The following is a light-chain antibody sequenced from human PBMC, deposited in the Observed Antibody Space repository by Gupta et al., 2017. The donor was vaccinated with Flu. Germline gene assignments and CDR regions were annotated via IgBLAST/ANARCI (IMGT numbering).Light chain of an antibody. Sequence: SVLPPPPSVSRPPGQRFTITSTVSSPNIGAGYDVNWYQQLPVTAPKLLIYGNSNRPSGVPDRFSGSKSGTSASLSIXGXQAEDEXDYYGQSYDSSLSLWVFGGGTKLTVL. CDR2: GNS. V-gene: IGLV1-40*01. CDR1: SPNIGAGYD. J-gene: IGLJ3*02. CDR3: QSYDSSLSLWV.